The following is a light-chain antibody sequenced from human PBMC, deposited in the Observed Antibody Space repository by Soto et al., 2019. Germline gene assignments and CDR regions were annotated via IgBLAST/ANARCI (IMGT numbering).Light chain of an antibody. J-gene: IGKJ4*01. Sequence: EIVLTQSPGTLSVSPGERATLSCRASQSIGRNYLAWYQQKPGQAPRLLIYDASSRASGIPDRFSGSASGTDFTLTISRLEPEDFAVYYCHQYASSPLTCGGGAKVETK. V-gene: IGKV3-20*01. CDR1: QSIGRNY. CDR3: HQYASSPLT. CDR2: DAS.